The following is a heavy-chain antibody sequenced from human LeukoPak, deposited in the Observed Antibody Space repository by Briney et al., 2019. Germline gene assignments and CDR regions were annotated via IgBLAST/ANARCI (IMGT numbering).Heavy chain of an antibody. CDR2: ISYSGST. CDR1: GGSISSGGYS. CDR3: ARRRRDGYSSSWYRY. Sequence: SETLSLTCTVSGGSISSGGYSWSWIRQPPGKGLEWIGYISYSGSTYYNPSLKSRVTMSLDTSKNQFSLKLSSVTAADTAVYYCARRRRDGYSSSWYRYWGQGTLVTVSS. J-gene: IGHJ4*02. V-gene: IGHV4-30-4*07. D-gene: IGHD6-13*01.